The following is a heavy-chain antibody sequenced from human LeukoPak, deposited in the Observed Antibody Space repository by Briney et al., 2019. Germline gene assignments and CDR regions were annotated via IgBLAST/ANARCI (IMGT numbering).Heavy chain of an antibody. CDR1: GFTFSNAW. J-gene: IGHJ6*02. V-gene: IGHV3-74*01. CDR3: ASDRVFYGLDV. CDR2: IKSDGSET. Sequence: GGSLRLSCAASGFTFSNAWMSWVRQAPGKGLEWVSRIKSDGSETSYADSVKGRFTISRDNARNTLYLQMNSLRPEDTAIYYCASDRVFYGLDVWGQGTTVTVSS.